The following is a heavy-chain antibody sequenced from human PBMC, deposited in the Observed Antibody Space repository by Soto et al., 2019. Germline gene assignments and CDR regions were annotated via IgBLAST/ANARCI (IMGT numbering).Heavy chain of an antibody. D-gene: IGHD3-10*01. CDR2: ISGSGGST. J-gene: IGHJ4*02. CDR3: AKTPKRQMVRGEVFDY. V-gene: IGHV3-23*01. CDR1: GFTFSSYA. Sequence: EVQLLESGGGLVQPGGSLRLSCAASGFTFSSYAMSWVRQAPGKGLEWVSAISGSGGSTYYADSVKGRFTISRDNSKNPLYLQMNSLRAEDTAVYYCAKTPKRQMVRGEVFDYWGQGTLVTVSS.